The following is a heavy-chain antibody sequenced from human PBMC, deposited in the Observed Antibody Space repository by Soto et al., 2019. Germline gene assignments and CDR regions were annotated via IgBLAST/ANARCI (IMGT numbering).Heavy chain of an antibody. J-gene: IGHJ4*02. CDR3: ARGRAARPDFHFDY. CDR2: MNPNSGNT. D-gene: IGHD6-6*01. CDR1: GYTFTSYD. Sequence: SVKVSYKASGYTFTSYDIPWERQATGQGLELMVWMNPNSGNTGYAQKCQCRVTMTRNTSISTAYMELSSLRSEDTAVYYCARGRAARPDFHFDYWGQGTLVTVSS. V-gene: IGHV1-8*01.